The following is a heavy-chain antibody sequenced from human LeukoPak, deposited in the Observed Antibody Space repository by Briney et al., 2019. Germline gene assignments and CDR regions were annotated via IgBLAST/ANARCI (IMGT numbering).Heavy chain of an antibody. CDR1: GGTFSGYA. D-gene: IGHD4-17*01. Sequence: SVKVSCKASGGTFSGYAISWVRQAPGQGLEWMGGIIPIFGTANYAQKFQGRVTITADKSTSTAYMELSSLRSEDTAVYYCAGLPYGDYQLPNYWGQGTLVTVSS. J-gene: IGHJ4*02. CDR2: IIPIFGTA. V-gene: IGHV1-69*06. CDR3: AGLPYGDYQLPNY.